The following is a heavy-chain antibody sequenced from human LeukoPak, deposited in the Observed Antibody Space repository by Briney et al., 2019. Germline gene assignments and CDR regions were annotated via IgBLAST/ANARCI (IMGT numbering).Heavy chain of an antibody. V-gene: IGHV3-23*01. D-gene: IGHD6-19*01. CDR1: GFTFSSYA. CDR3: ASRRSGWPNDAFDI. Sequence: GGSLRPSCAASGFTFSSYAMSWVRQAPGKGLEWVSTISSSGGSTYYADSVKGRFTISRDNAKNSVYLEMNSLRAEDTAVYYCASRRSGWPNDAFDIWGRGTMVTVTS. J-gene: IGHJ3*02. CDR2: ISSSGGST.